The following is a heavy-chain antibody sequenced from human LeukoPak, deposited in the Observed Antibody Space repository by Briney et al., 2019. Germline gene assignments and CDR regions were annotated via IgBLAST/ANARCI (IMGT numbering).Heavy chain of an antibody. V-gene: IGHV3-30*02. CDR2: IRYDGSDK. D-gene: IGHD5-24*01. CDR3: ATAGDDFSDY. J-gene: IGHJ4*02. Sequence: GGSLRLSCEVSGFTFKSHWMNWVRQAPGRGLEWVACIRYDGSDKYYADSVKGRFTISRDTSKNTLYLQMNSLRAEDTAMYYCATAGDDFSDYWGQGTLVTVSS. CDR1: GFTFKSHW.